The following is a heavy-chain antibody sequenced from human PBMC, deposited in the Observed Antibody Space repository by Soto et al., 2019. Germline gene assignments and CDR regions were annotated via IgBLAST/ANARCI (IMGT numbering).Heavy chain of an antibody. CDR3: ARGNSGAFDI. J-gene: IGHJ3*02. D-gene: IGHD6-19*01. CDR2: MNPLNGDT. Sequence: ASVKVSCKASGYTLTTYSMPWVRQAPGQRLEWMGWMNPLNGDTKYSQRFQGRLTIIRDTSASTAYMELSSLRSEDTAIYYCARGNSGAFDIWGQGTMVTVSS. V-gene: IGHV1-3*01. CDR1: GYTLTTYS.